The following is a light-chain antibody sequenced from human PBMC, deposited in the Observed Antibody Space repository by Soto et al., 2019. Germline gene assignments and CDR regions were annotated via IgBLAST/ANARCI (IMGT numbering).Light chain of an antibody. CDR1: SSDIGNYNY. V-gene: IGLV2-14*01. CDR3: SSYTSTSSYV. J-gene: IGLJ1*01. CDR2: EVS. Sequence: QSALTQPASVSLSPGQSITISCTGTSSDIGNYNYVSWYQQHPGKAPKLMISEVSNRPSGVSNRFSGSKSGNTASLTISGLQAEDEADYYCSSYTSTSSYVFGGGTKVTVL.